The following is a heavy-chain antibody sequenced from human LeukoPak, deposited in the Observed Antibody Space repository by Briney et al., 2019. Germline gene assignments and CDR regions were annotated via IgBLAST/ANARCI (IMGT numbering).Heavy chain of an antibody. CDR1: GFTFRDYA. Sequence: PGGSLRLSYAVSGFTFRDYAMHWVRQAPGKGLEWVSGISWNSHIIAYADSVKGRFTISRDNAKSSLFLHMNSLTTEDTALYYCTRDIGTQWFGKGWDWGQGTLVTVSS. V-gene: IGHV3-9*01. J-gene: IGHJ4*02. CDR2: ISWNSHII. CDR3: TRDIGTQWFGKGWD. D-gene: IGHD3-10*01.